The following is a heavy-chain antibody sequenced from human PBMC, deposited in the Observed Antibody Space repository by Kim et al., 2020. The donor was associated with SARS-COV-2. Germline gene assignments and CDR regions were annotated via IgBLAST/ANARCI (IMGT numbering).Heavy chain of an antibody. D-gene: IGHD3-22*01. V-gene: IGHV3-30*02. J-gene: IGHJ4*02. Sequence: AESVEGRFTISRDNSKNTLFLQRDSLRPEDTAVYYCAKDRGYNSSGYSDYWGQGTLVTVSS. CDR3: AKDRGYNSSGYSDY.